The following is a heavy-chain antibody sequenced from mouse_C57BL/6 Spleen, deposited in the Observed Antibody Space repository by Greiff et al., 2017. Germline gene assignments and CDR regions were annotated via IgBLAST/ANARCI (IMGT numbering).Heavy chain of an antibody. V-gene: IGHV1-9*01. J-gene: IGHJ3*01. D-gene: IGHD1-1*01. CDR1: GYTFTGYW. Sequence: VKLQQSGAELMKPGASVKLSCKATGYTFTGYWIEWVKQRPGHGLEWIGEILPGRGSTNYNEKFKGKATFTADTSSNTAYMQLSSLTTEDSAIYYCASVYGSSYVGFAYWGQGTLVTVSA. CDR3: ASVYGSSYVGFAY. CDR2: ILPGRGST.